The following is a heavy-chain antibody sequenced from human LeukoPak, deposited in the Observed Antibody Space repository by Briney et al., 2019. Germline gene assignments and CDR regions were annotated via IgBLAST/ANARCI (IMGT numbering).Heavy chain of an antibody. CDR2: NSADGGST. V-gene: IGHV3-23*01. CDR1: GFTFSGHV. Sequence: GGSLRLSCAASGFTFSGHVMSWVRQAPGKGLEWVSTNSADGGSTYYADSVKGRFTISRDNSKNTLYLQMNSLRAEDTAVYYCARDVVGATYFDWGQGTLVTVSS. J-gene: IGHJ4*02. CDR3: ARDVVGATYFD. D-gene: IGHD1-26*01.